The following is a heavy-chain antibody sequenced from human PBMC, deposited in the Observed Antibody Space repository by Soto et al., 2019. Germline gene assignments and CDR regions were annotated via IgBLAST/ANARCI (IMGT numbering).Heavy chain of an antibody. CDR3: AKTGYYDFWSGYYNNWFDP. CDR1: GFTFSSYA. J-gene: IGHJ5*02. V-gene: IGHV3-23*01. Sequence: GGSLRLSCAASGFTFSSYAMSWVRQAPGKGLEWASAISGSGGSTYYADSVKGRFTISRDNSKNTLYLQMNSLRAEDTAVYYCAKTGYYDFWSGYYNNWFDPWGQGTLVTVSS. CDR2: ISGSGGST. D-gene: IGHD3-3*01.